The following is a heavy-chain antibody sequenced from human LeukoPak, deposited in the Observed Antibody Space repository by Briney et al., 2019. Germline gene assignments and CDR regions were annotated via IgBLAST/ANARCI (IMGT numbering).Heavy chain of an antibody. CDR2: IYYSGST. CDR1: GGSISSSSYF. V-gene: IGHV4-39*01. J-gene: IGHJ4*02. Sequence: SETLSLTCTVSGGSISSSSYFWAWIRQPPGKGLEWIGSIYYSGSTYYNPSLNNRVTISVDTSKNQFSLNLSSVTAADTAVYYCARLITAFQAFDSWGQGTLVTVSS. D-gene: IGHD3-16*01. CDR3: ARLITAFQAFDS.